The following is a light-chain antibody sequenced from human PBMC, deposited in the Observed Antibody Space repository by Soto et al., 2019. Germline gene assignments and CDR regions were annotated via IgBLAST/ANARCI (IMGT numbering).Light chain of an antibody. CDR3: HSYDSSLSGSV. V-gene: IGLV1-40*01. Sequence: QSVLTQPPSVSGAPGQRVTISCTGGNSNIGASNDVHWYQQIPGTAPQLLIYGDNNRPSGVPDRFSGSKSGTSASLAITGLQAEDEADYYCHSYDSSLSGSVFGGGTKVTVL. CDR2: GDN. J-gene: IGLJ3*02. CDR1: NSNIGASND.